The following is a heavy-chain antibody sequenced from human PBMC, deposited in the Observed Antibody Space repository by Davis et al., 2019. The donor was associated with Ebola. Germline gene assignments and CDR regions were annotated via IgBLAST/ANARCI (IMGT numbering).Heavy chain of an antibody. CDR2: ISSSSSTI. CDR1: GFTFSSYS. CDR3: VRGITMVRGVIDY. D-gene: IGHD3-10*01. Sequence: GESLKISCAASGFTFSSYSMNWVRQAPGKGLEWVSYISSSSSTIYYADSVKGRFTISRDNAKNSLYLQMNSLRAEDTAVYYCVRGITMVRGVIDYWGQGTLVTVSS. V-gene: IGHV3-48*04. J-gene: IGHJ4*02.